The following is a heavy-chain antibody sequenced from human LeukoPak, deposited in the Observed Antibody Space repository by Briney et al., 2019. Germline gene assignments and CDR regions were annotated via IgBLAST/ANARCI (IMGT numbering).Heavy chain of an antibody. J-gene: IGHJ4*02. CDR3: ARVSGHPDYYDSSGYVGY. CDR1: GFTVSSNY. V-gene: IGHV3-53*01. D-gene: IGHD3-22*01. CDR2: IYSGGST. Sequence: PGGSLRLSCAASGFTVSSNYMSWVRQAPGKGLEWVSGIYSGGSTYYADSVKGRFTISRYNSQNTLYLQMNSLRAEDTAVYYCARVSGHPDYYDSSGYVGYWGQGTLVTVSS.